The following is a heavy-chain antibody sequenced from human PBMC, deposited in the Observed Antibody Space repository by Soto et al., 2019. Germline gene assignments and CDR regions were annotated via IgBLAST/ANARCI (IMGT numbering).Heavy chain of an antibody. CDR2: INPNSGAT. CDR1: GYTFTGYF. D-gene: IGHD3-3*01. V-gene: IGHV1-2*02. CDR3: ARGGGTILAPLP. J-gene: IGHJ5*02. Sequence: ASVKVSCKAFGYTFTGYFMHWVRQAPGRGLEWLGWINPNSGATKYAQKFQGRVTLTRDTSINTAYMEMSMLRSDDTAVYYCARGGGTILAPLPWGQGXLVTVYS.